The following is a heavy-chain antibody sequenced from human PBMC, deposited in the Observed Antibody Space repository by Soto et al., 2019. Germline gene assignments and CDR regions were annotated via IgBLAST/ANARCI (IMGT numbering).Heavy chain of an antibody. CDR1: GYMFTNYN. CDR3: ARGYYDSSAYSYFDY. V-gene: IGHV1-46*01. J-gene: IGHJ4*02. CDR2: INPSGGST. D-gene: IGHD3-22*01. Sequence: ASVKVSCKASGYMFTNYNMHWVRQAPGQGLEWMGIINPSGGSTSYVQKFQGRVTMTRDTSTSTVYMELSSLRSEDTAVYYCARGYYDSSAYSYFDYWGQGTLVTVSS.